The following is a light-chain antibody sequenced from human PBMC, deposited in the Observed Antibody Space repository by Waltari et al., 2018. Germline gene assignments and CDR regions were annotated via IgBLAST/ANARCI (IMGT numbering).Light chain of an antibody. CDR2: GAS. V-gene: IGKV3-20*01. CDR3: QHYVRLPAT. Sequence: EIVFTHSPDTLSLSPGERATPSCRASQSVSRTLAWYQQKPGQAPKLLIYGASIRANGIPDRFTGSGSGTDFSLTISSLEPEDFAIYFCQHYVRLPATFGQGTKVEIK. CDR1: QSVSRT. J-gene: IGKJ1*01.